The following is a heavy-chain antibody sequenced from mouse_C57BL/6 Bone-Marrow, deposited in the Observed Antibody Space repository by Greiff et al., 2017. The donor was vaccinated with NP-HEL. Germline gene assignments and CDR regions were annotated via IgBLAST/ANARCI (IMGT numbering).Heavy chain of an antibody. V-gene: IGHV5-17*01. D-gene: IGHD2-12*01. CDR1: GFTFRDYG. Sequence: EVKLMGSGGGLVKPGGSLKLSCAASGFTFRDYGMHWVRPAPEKGLEWVAYISSGSSTLYYADTVKGRFTISRDNAKNTLFLQMTSLRSEDTAMYYCARRYRGLYYYAMDYWGQGTSVTVSS. CDR2: ISSGSSTL. CDR3: ARRYRGLYYYAMDY. J-gene: IGHJ4*01.